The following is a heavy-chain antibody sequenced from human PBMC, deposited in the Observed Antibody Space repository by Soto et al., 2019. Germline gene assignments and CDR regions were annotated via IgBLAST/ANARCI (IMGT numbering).Heavy chain of an antibody. V-gene: IGHV3-7*01. CDR1: GFNLRSYW. D-gene: IGHD3-16*01. CDR2: IKEDGSEI. CDR3: ARDIGFDYVN. Sequence: GSLRLSCAVSGFNLRSYWMSWVRQAPGKGLEWVASIKEDGSEIYYLHSVRGRFSISRDSAGNALHLTMNYLSAEDTGVYFCARDIGFDYVNWGQGTLVTVSS. J-gene: IGHJ4*02.